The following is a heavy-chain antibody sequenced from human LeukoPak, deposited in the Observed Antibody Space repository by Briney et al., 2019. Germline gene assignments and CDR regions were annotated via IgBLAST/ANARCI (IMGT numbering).Heavy chain of an antibody. Sequence: SVKVSCKASGGTFSSYAISWVRQAPGQGLEWMGGIIPIFGTANYAQKFQGRVTMTRDTSISTAYMELSRLRSDDTAVYYCARHYDSSGYDYWGQGTLVTVSS. CDR1: GGTFSSYA. CDR2: IIPIFGTA. V-gene: IGHV1-69*05. J-gene: IGHJ4*02. CDR3: ARHYDSSGYDY. D-gene: IGHD3-22*01.